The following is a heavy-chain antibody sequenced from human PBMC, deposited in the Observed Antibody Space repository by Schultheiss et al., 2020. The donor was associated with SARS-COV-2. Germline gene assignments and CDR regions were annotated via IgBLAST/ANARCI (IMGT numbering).Heavy chain of an antibody. D-gene: IGHD2-2*01. J-gene: IGHJ4*02. CDR3: ARYQLRFSGRGYFDY. Sequence: SETLSLTCTVSGGSISSGGYYWSWIRQHPGKGLEWIGYIYYSGSTYYNPSLKSRVTISVDKSKNQFSLKLSSVTAADTAVYYCARYQLRFSGRGYFDYWGQGTLVTVSS. CDR1: GGSISSGGYY. CDR2: IYYSGST. V-gene: IGHV4-31*03.